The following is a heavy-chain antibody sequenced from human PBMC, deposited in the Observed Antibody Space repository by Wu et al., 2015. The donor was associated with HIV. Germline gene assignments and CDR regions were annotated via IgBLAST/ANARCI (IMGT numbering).Heavy chain of an antibody. Sequence: QVQLVQSGAEVKKPGASVKVSCKASGYTFTSYGINWVRQATGQGLEWMGWMNPNSGNTGYAQKFQGRVTITRNTSISTAYMELSSLRSEDTAVYYCARGVSGTYYYYYYYYMDVWGKGTTVTVSS. CDR2: MNPNSGNT. D-gene: IGHD3-10*01. CDR3: ARGVSGTYYYYYYYYMDV. J-gene: IGHJ6*03. CDR1: GYTFTSYG. V-gene: IGHV1-8*03.